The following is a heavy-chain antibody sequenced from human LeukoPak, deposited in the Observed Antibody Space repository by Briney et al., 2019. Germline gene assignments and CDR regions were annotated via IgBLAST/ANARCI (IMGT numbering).Heavy chain of an antibody. CDR2: INPSGGST. J-gene: IGHJ6*03. D-gene: IGHD6-6*01. CDR3: ARDRSSSSDYYYYYMDV. Sequence: ASVKVSCKASGYTFTGHYMHWVRQAPGQGLEWMGIINPSGGSTSYAQKFQGRVTMTRDMSTSTVYMELSSLRSEDTAVYYCARDRSSSSDYYYYYMDVWGKGTTVTVSS. CDR1: GYTFTGHY. V-gene: IGHV1-46*01.